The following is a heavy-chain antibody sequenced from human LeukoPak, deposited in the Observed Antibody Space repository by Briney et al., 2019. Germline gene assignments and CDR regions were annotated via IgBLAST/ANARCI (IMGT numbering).Heavy chain of an antibody. CDR2: IYSGGST. J-gene: IGHJ4*02. V-gene: IGHV3-53*01. CDR1: GFTVSNNY. Sequence: PGGSLRLSCAASGFTVSNNYMSWVRQAPGKGLEWVSVIYSGGSTYYADSVKGRFTISRDNPKNTLYLQMNSLRLEDTAVYYCAVGLGGVISEYWGEGSLVTVSS. D-gene: IGHD3-16*02. CDR3: AVGLGGVISEY.